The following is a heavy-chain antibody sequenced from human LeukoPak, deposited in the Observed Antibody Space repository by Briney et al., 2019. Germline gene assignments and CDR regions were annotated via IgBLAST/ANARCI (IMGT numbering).Heavy chain of an antibody. CDR2: ISGSGGGT. CDR1: GFTFSSYE. Sequence: GGFLRLSCAASGFTFSSYEMNWVRQAPGKGLEWISYISGSGGGTYYADSVKGRFTISRDNAKSSLFLQMNSLRAEDTAVYHCVREEEMERLDPWGQGTLVTVSS. CDR3: VREEEMERLDP. V-gene: IGHV3-48*03. J-gene: IGHJ5*02. D-gene: IGHD1-1*01.